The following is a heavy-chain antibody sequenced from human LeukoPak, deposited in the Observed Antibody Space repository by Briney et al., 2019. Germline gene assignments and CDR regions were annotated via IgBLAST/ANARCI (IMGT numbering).Heavy chain of an antibody. CDR3: ARGSAGAGLDY. CDR2: IYYSGST. D-gene: IGHD6-19*01. CDR1: GGSISSSSYY. Sequence: SETLSLTCTVSGGSISSSSYYWGWIRQPPGQGLEWIGSIYYSGSTYYNPSLKSRVTISVDTSKNQFSLKLSSVTAADTAVYYCARGSAGAGLDYWGQGTLVTVSS. V-gene: IGHV4-39*07. J-gene: IGHJ4*02.